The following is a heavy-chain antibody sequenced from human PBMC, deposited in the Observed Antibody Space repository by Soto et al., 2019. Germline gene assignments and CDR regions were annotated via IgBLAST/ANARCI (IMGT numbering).Heavy chain of an antibody. V-gene: IGHV3-30*02. CDR3: TRGDCSSTSCYAG. Sequence: GGSLRISCEASGFTFSNFGINWVRQAPGKGLEWGARVXXXGXSXXXVXXXXGRFTISRDNSKETVYLQMNSLRAEDTAVYYCTRGDCSSTSCYAGWGQGTLVTVSS. D-gene: IGHD2-2*01. CDR1: GFTFSNFG. J-gene: IGHJ4*02. CDR2: VXXXGXSX.